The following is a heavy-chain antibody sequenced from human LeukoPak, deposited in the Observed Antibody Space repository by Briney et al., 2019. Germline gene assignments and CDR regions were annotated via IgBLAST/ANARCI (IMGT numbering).Heavy chain of an antibody. V-gene: IGHV3-23*01. CDR3: AKGSAPGIAAAGDD. J-gene: IGHJ4*02. CDR2: ISGSGGST. D-gene: IGHD6-13*01. Sequence: GGSLGLSCAASGFTFSSYAMSWVRQAPGKGLEWVSAISGSGGSTYYADSVKGRFTISRDNSKNTLYLQMNSLRAEDTAVYYCAKGSAPGIAAAGDDWGQGTLVTVSS. CDR1: GFTFSSYA.